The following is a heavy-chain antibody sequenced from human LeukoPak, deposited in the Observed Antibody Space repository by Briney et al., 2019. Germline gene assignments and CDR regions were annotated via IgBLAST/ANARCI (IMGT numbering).Heavy chain of an antibody. CDR1: GGSISSSSSY. CDR2: IYYSGST. CDR3: ATMGSRWFDP. Sequence: KPSETLSLTCTVAGGSISSSSSYWGWIRQPPWKGLEWIGSIYYSGSTYYNPSLKSPVTISVDTSKNHFSLKLSPVTAADTAVYYCATMGSRWFDPWGQGTLVTVSS. D-gene: IGHD1-26*01. J-gene: IGHJ5*02. V-gene: IGHV4-39*01.